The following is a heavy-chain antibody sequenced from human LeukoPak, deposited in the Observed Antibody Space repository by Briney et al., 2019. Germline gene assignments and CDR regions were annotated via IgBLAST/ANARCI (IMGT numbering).Heavy chain of an antibody. J-gene: IGHJ4*02. D-gene: IGHD3-10*01. CDR3: ATMGSYGSGSHDY. CDR2: IYYNGST. Sequence: PSETLSLTCTVSGGSISSSSYYWGWIRQPPGKGLEWIGSIYYNGSTYYNPSLKSRVTISVDTSKNQFSLKLSSVTAADTAVYYCATMGSYGSGSHDYWGQGTLVTVSS. CDR1: GGSISSSSYY. V-gene: IGHV4-39*01.